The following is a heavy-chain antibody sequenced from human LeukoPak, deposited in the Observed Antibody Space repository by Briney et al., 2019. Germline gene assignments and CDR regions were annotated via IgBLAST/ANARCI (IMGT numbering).Heavy chain of an antibody. D-gene: IGHD2-21*02. J-gene: IGHJ1*01. V-gene: IGHV3-9*01. Sequence: GRSLRLSCAASGCTFDDYAMHWVRQAPGKGLEWVSGISWNSGSIGYADSVKGRFTISRDNAKNSLYLQMNSLRAEDTALYYCAKSGDWRAGGYFQHWGQGTLVTVSS. CDR3: AKSGDWRAGGYFQH. CDR2: ISWNSGSI. CDR1: GCTFDDYA.